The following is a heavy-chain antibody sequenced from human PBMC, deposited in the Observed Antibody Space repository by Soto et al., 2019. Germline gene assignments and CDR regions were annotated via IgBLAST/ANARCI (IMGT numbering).Heavy chain of an antibody. CDR3: AACSGGSCQNLYYYYYGMDV. CDR1: GFTFSSYG. D-gene: IGHD2-15*01. J-gene: IGHJ6*02. V-gene: IGHV3-33*01. CDR2: IWYDGSNK. Sequence: GGSLRLSCAASGFTFSSYGMHWVRQAPGKGLEWVAVIWYDGSNKYYADSVKGRFTISRDNSKNTLYLQMNSLRAEDTAVYYCAACSGGSCQNLYYYYYGMDVWGQGTTVTVSS.